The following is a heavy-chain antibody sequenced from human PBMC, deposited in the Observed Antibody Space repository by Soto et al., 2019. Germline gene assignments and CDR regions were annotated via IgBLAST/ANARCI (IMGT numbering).Heavy chain of an antibody. CDR1: GYTFTSYG. J-gene: IGHJ5*02. CDR2: MNPNSGNT. Sequence: ASVKVSCKASGYTFTSYGISWVRQATGQGLEWMGWMNPNSGNTGYAQKFQGRVTMTRNTSISTAYMELSSLRSEDTAVYYCASGYSGYDSVYWFDPWGQGTLVTVSS. CDR3: ASGYSGYDSVYWFDP. D-gene: IGHD5-12*01. V-gene: IGHV1-8*02.